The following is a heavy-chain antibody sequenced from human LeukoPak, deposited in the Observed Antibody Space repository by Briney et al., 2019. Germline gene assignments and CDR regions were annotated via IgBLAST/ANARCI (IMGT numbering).Heavy chain of an antibody. CDR1: GYTFTSYA. Sequence: ASVKVSCKASGYTFTSYAMNWVRQAPGQGLEWMGWINTNTGNPTYAQGFTGRFVFSLDTSFSTAYLQISSLKAEDTAVYYCARLTLWFGELLLDYWGQGTLVTVSS. CDR3: ARLTLWFGELLLDY. V-gene: IGHV7-4-1*02. D-gene: IGHD3-10*01. J-gene: IGHJ4*02. CDR2: INTNTGNP.